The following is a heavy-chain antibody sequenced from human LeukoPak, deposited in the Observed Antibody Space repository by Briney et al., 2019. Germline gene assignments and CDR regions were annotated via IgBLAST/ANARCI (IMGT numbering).Heavy chain of an antibody. CDR2: IYSGGST. CDR1: GFTVSSNY. J-gene: IGHJ4*02. Sequence: GGSLRLSCAASGFTVSSNYMSWVRQAPGKGLEWVSVIYSGGSTYYADSVKGRFTISRDNSKNTLYLQMNSLRAEDTAVYYCAKCSSTSCLKNYFDYWGQGTLVTVSS. CDR3: AKCSSTSCLKNYFDY. V-gene: IGHV3-53*01. D-gene: IGHD2-2*01.